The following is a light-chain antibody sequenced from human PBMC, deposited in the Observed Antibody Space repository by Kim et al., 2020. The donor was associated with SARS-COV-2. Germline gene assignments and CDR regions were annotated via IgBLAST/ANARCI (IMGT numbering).Light chain of an antibody. CDR1: SSDVGFYNH. Sequence: GQSVTISCTGTSSDVGFYNHVSWYQQYPGKAPKLMIYEVSKRPSGVPDRFSGSKAGNAASLTVSGLQAEEEADYYCSSYAGSDNYVFGTGTKVTVL. CDR3: SSYAGSDNYV. CDR2: EVS. J-gene: IGLJ1*01. V-gene: IGLV2-8*01.